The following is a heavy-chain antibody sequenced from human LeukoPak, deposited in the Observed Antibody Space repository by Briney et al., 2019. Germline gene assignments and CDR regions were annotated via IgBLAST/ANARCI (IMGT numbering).Heavy chain of an antibody. CDR1: GYTFTSYY. V-gene: IGHV1-8*02. J-gene: IGHJ3*02. Sequence: ASVKVSCKASGYTFTSYYMHWVRQAPGQGLEWMGWMNPNSGNTGYAQKFQGRVTMTRNTSISTAYMELSSLRSEDTAVYYCALITVTTDAFDIWGQGTMVTVSS. CDR3: ALITVTTDAFDI. CDR2: MNPNSGNT. D-gene: IGHD4-17*01.